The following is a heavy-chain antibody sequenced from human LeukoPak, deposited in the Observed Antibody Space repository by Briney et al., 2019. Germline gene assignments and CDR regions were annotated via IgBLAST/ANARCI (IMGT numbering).Heavy chain of an antibody. CDR3: ARAVGTTTGLFDY. V-gene: IGHV4-59*04. CDR2: IHYSKIT. Sequence: SETLSLTCTVSGGSFNTHYWNWIRQSPGKGLDWIGSIHYSKITFYNPSLKSRVTMSLDTSKNRFSLNLNSVTAADTAVYYCARAVGTTTGLFDYWGQGALVTVSS. CDR1: GGSFNTHY. D-gene: IGHD1-26*01. J-gene: IGHJ4*02.